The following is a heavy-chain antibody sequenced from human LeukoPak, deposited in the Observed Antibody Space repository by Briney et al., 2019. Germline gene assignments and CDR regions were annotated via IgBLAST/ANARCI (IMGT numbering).Heavy chain of an antibody. CDR3: AREWGIVVVPAPTDV. D-gene: IGHD2-2*01. CDR2: INPDGSST. J-gene: IGHJ6*04. CDR1: GFTFSRYW. Sequence: GGSLRLSCAASGFTFSRYWMHWVRQPPGKGLVWVSRINPDGSSTNYADSVKGRFTISRDNAKNTLYLQMNSLTAEDTAVYYCAREWGIVVVPAPTDVWGKGTTVTVSS. V-gene: IGHV3-74*01.